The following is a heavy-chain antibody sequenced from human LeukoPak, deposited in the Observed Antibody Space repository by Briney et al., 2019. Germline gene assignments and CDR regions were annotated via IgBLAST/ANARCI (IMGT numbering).Heavy chain of an antibody. D-gene: IGHD1-7*01. CDR3: AKSKLPPPSYYYYGMDV. V-gene: IGHV3-23*01. J-gene: IGHJ6*02. CDR1: GFTFSSYA. CDR2: ISGSGGST. Sequence: PGGSLRLSCAASGFTFSSYAMSWVRQAPGKGLEWVSAISGSGGSTYYADSVKGRFTISRDNSKNTLYLQMNSLRAEDTAVYYCAKSKLPPPSYYYYGMDVWGQGTTVTVSS.